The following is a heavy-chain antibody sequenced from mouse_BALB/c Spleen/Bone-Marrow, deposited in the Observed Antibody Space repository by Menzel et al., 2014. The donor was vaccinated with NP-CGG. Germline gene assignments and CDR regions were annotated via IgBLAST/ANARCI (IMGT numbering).Heavy chain of an antibody. CDR3: ARVNYYGSFDY. CDR1: GFTFSSYA. J-gene: IGHJ2*01. Sequence: EVHLVESGGGLVKPGGSLKLSCAASGFTFSSYAMSWVRQTPEKRLEWVASISSGGSTYYPDSVKGRFTISRDNARNILYLQMSRLRSEDAAMYYCARVNYYGSFDYWGQGTTLTVSS. CDR2: ISSGGST. V-gene: IGHV5-6-5*01. D-gene: IGHD1-2*01.